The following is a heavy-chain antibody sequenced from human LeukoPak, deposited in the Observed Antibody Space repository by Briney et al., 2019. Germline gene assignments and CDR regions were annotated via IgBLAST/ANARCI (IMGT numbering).Heavy chain of an antibody. CDR1: GGSISSYY. J-gene: IGHJ4*02. Sequence: SETLSLTCTVSGGSISSYYWSWIRQPPGKGLEWIGYIYYSGSTNYNPSLKSRVTISVDTSKNQFSLKLSSVTAADTAVYYCASLLLHYDSSGYPQYYFDYWGQGTLVTVSS. V-gene: IGHV4-59*08. CDR3: ASLLLHYDSSGYPQYYFDY. D-gene: IGHD3-22*01. CDR2: IYYSGST.